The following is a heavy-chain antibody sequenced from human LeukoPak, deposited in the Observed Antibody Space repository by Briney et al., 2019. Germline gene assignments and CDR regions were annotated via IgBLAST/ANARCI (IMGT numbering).Heavy chain of an antibody. V-gene: IGHV3-30*18. CDR2: ISYDGSNK. CDR3: AKPTTYYYGSGSYDAFDI. J-gene: IGHJ3*02. CDR1: GFTFSSYG. Sequence: GGSLRLSCAASGFTFSSYGMHWVRQAPGKGLEWVAVISYDGSNKYYADSVKGRFTISRDNSKNTLYLQMNSLRAEDTAVYYCAKPTTYYYGSGSYDAFDIWGQGTMVTVSS. D-gene: IGHD3-10*01.